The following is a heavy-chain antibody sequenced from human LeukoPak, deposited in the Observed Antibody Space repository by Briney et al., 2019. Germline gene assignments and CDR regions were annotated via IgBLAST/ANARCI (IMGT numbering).Heavy chain of an antibody. V-gene: IGHV3-23*01. Sequence: PGGSLRLSCAASGFTFSDYAMTWVRQAPGKGLEWVSAISGSGGSTYYADSVKGRFTISRDNSKNTLYLQMNSLRAEDTAVYYCAKDIVVVPAAVDYWGQGTLVTVSS. CDR2: ISGSGGST. D-gene: IGHD2-2*01. CDR1: GFTFSDYA. CDR3: AKDIVVVPAAVDY. J-gene: IGHJ4*02.